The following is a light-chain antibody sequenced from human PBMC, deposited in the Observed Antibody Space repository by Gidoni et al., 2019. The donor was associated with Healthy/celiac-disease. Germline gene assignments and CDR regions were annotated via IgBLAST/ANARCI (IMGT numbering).Light chain of an antibody. J-gene: IGKJ2*01. CDR2: AAS. CDR3: QQYYSTPLYT. CDR1: QGISNS. V-gene: IGKV1-NL1*01. Sequence: DIQLTHSPSSLSTSVGDRVTITCRASQGISNSLAWYQQKPGKAPKLLLYAASRLESGVPSRFSGSGSGTDYTLTISSLQPEDFATYYCQQYYSTPLYTFGQGTKLEIK.